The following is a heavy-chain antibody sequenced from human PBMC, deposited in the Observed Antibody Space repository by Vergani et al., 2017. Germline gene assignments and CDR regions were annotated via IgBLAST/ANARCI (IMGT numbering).Heavy chain of an antibody. D-gene: IGHD3-3*01. Sequence: QVQLVQSGAEVKKTGASVKVFCKASGYTFTGYYMHWVRQASGQGLEWMGWINPNSGGTNYAQKFQGRVTMTRDTSISTAYMELSRLRSDDTAVYYCARGLSGVVPPSYYMDVWGKGTTVTVSS. V-gene: IGHV1-2*02. J-gene: IGHJ6*03. CDR2: INPNSGGT. CDR3: ARGLSGVVPPSYYMDV. CDR1: GYTFTGYY.